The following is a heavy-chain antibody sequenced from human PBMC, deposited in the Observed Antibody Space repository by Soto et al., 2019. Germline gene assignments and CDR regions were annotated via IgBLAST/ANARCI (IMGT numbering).Heavy chain of an antibody. D-gene: IGHD5-12*01. J-gene: IGHJ4*02. CDR1: GYSFTSYW. CDR2: IYPGDSDT. CDR3: ARPARGDEALGGYDSPFDY. V-gene: IGHV5-51*01. Sequence: GGSLRLSCKGSGYSFTSYWIGWVRQMPGKGLEWMGIIYPGDSDTRYSPSFQGQVTISADKSISTAYLQWSSLKASDTAMYYCARPARGDEALGGYDSPFDYWGQGTLVTVSS.